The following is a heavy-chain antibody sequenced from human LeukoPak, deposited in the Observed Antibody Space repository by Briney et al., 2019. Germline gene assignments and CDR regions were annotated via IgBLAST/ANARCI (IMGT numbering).Heavy chain of an antibody. D-gene: IGHD6-6*01. CDR1: GGYFSGYY. CDR2: INHSGST. CDR3: ARGVRAARRFDY. J-gene: IGHJ4*02. Sequence: SETLSLTCAVYGGYFSGYYWSWIRQPPGKGLEWIGEINHSGSTNYNPSLKSRVTISVDTSKNQFSLKLSSVTAADTAVYYCARGVRAARRFDYWGQGTLVTVSS. V-gene: IGHV4-34*01.